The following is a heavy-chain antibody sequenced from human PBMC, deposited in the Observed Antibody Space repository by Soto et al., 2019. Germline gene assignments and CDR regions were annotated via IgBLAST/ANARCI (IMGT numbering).Heavy chain of an antibody. V-gene: IGHV1-2*04. Sequence: ASVKVSCKASGYTFTNYYIHWVRQAPGQGLEWMGWIHPNSGVTNYAQKFQGWVTMTRDTSVSTAYMELSRLKSDDTAVYYCARDLTGFREYYYYAMDVWGQGTTVTVSS. J-gene: IGHJ6*02. D-gene: IGHD3-10*01. CDR3: ARDLTGFREYYYYAMDV. CDR1: GYTFTNYY. CDR2: IHPNSGVT.